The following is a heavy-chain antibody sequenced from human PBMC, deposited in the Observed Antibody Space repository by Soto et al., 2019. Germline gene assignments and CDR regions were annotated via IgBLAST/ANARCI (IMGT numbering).Heavy chain of an antibody. D-gene: IGHD3-10*01. Sequence: QSGGSLRLSCTVSGVRFSNYAMNLVRQAPGRELEWVSSLSGSVGTTYYADSVKGRFIISRDNSRNTLYLLMNSLRAEDTALYYCAKQREGDGSRADTFYCESWGQGAPVIFAS. V-gene: IGHV3-23*01. CDR3: AKQREGDGSRADTFYCES. CDR1: GVRFSNYA. J-gene: IGHJ4*02. CDR2: LSGSVGTT.